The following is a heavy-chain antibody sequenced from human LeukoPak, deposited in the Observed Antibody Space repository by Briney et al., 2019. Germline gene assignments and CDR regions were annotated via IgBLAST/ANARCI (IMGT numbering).Heavy chain of an antibody. CDR3: GSGMTDS. CDR1: GGSITSSSYY. J-gene: IGHJ4*02. D-gene: IGHD3-10*01. V-gene: IGHV4-39*01. CDR2: IYSSGST. Sequence: SETLSLTCTVSGGSITSSSYYWGWIRQPPGKGLEWIGTIYSSGSTYYNPSLKSRVTISSDTSMNQFSLKLSSVTAADTAVYYCGSGMTDSWGQGILVTVSS.